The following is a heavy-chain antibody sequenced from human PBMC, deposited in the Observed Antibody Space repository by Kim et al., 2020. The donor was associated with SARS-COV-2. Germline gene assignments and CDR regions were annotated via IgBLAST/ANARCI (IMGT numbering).Heavy chain of an antibody. V-gene: IGHV3-11*04. Sequence: YVGSVKGRFTMSRDNAKNSLYRQMNSLRTEDRAIYYCAALDSVQVPGGIWGQGTLVTVSS. D-gene: IGHD3-10*01. J-gene: IGHJ4*02. CDR3: AALDSVQVPGGI.